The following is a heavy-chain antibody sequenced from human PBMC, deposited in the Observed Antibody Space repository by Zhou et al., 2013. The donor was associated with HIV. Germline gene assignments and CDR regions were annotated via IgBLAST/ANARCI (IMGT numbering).Heavy chain of an antibody. CDR3: ARDFVAVVAPFDY. V-gene: IGHV1-18*01. Sequence: QVQLVQSETEVKKPGASVRVSCKTSGYTYTNYGISWLRQAPGQGLEWMGWISSYDGNTSYEQKFQGRATMTTDSSTRTAYMEMRSLRSDDTAVYYCARDFVAVVAPFDYWGQGTLVTVSS. J-gene: IGHJ4*02. D-gene: IGHD2-15*01. CDR1: GYTYTNYG. CDR2: ISSYDGNT.